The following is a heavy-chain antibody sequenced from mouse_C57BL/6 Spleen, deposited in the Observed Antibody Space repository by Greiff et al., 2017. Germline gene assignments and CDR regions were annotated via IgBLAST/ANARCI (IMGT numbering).Heavy chain of an antibody. CDR1: GFTFSSYG. CDR2: ISSGGSYT. D-gene: IGHD1-1*01. Sequence: EVKLQESGGDLVKPGGSLKLSCAASGFTFSSYGMSWVRQTPDMRLEWVATISSGGSYTYYPDSVKGRFTISRDNAKNTLYLQMRSLKSEDTAMYYCAWRSYYGGFAYWGQGTLVTVSA. CDR3: AWRSYYGGFAY. V-gene: IGHV5-6*02. J-gene: IGHJ3*01.